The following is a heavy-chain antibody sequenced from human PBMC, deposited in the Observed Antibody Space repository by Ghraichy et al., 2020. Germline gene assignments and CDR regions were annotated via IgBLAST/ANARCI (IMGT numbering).Heavy chain of an antibody. Sequence: GGSLRLSCAASGFTFSSYSINWVRPAPGKGLEWVSVSSGSGGSTYYADSVKGRFTMSRDISKSTLYLQMNRLRAEDKAIYYCASGRCSGGSCPIDFWGQGTLVAVSS. CDR1: GFTFSSYS. V-gene: IGHV3-23*01. D-gene: IGHD2-15*01. CDR3: ASGRCSGGSCPIDF. J-gene: IGHJ4*02. CDR2: SSGSGGST.